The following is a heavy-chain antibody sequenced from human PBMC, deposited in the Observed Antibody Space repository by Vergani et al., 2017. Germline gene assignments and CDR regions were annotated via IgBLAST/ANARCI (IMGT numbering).Heavy chain of an antibody. V-gene: IGHV3-33*01. J-gene: IGHJ6*02. D-gene: IGHD3-10*01. CDR1: GFTFGSFG. CDR2: IRYDGSNK. CDR3: ARDRYYLGSGSYPYFYYYGLDV. Sequence: QVHLVESGGGVVQPGRSLRLSCAASGFTFGSFGMHWVRQAPGKGLEWVAFIRYDGSNKYYADSVKGRFTISRDNAKSSLYLQMNSLRAEDTGVYYCARDRYYLGSGSYPYFYYYGLDVWGQGTAVTVSS.